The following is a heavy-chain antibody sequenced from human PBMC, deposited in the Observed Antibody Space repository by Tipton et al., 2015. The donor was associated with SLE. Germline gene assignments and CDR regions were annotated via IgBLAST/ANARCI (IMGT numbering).Heavy chain of an antibody. J-gene: IGHJ3*02. D-gene: IGHD3-22*01. V-gene: IGHV3-7*03. CDR1: GFTFSSYG. CDR2: IKQDGSEK. Sequence: GSLRLSCAASGFTFSSYGMHWVRQAPGKGLEWVANIKQDGSEKYYVDSVKGRFTISRDNAKNSLYLQMNSLRAEDTAVYYCARDQRLYYYDSSGYWNAFDIWGQVTMVTVSS. CDR3: ARDQRLYYYDSSGYWNAFDI.